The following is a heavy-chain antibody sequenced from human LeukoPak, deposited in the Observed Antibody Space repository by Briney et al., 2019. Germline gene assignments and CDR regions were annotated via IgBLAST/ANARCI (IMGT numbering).Heavy chain of an antibody. CDR1: GGSISSSSYY. J-gene: IGHJ6*02. CDR3: ARDLRYCSSTSCYGKYYYYYGMDV. V-gene: IGHV4-39*07. D-gene: IGHD2-2*01. Sequence: SETLSLTCTVSGGSISSSSYYWGWIRQPPGKGLEWIGSIYYSGSTYYNPSLKSRVTISVDTSKNQFSLKLSSVTAADTAVYYCARDLRYCSSTSCYGKYYYYYGMDVWGQGTTVTVSS. CDR2: IYYSGST.